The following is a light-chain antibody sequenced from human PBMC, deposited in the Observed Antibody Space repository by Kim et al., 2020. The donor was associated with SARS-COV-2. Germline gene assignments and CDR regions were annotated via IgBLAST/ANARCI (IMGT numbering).Light chain of an antibody. J-gene: IGLJ2*01. CDR3: QTWDSSTVV. V-gene: IGLV3-1*01. CDR1: KLEDRY. Sequence: SYELTQPPSVSVSPGQTASITCSGDKLEDRYACWYQQKPGQSPVLVIYQDAKRPSGIPERFSGSNSGNTATLTITGTQAMDEADYYCQTWDSSTVVFGGG. CDR2: QDA.